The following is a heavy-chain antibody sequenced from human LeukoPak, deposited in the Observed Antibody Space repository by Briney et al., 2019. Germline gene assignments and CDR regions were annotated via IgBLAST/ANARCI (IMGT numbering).Heavy chain of an antibody. D-gene: IGHD3-10*01. CDR2: VYTGGRT. V-gene: IGHV3-53*01. J-gene: IGHJ4*02. Sequence: GGSLRLSCATSGFTIGNSDMTWVRQAPGKGLEWVSVVYTGGRTFHADSVKGRFTISRDNAKNSLYLQMNSLRAEDTAVYYCATYYYGSGSYYPDYWGQGTLVAVSS. CDR1: GFTIGNSD. CDR3: ATYYYGSGSYYPDY.